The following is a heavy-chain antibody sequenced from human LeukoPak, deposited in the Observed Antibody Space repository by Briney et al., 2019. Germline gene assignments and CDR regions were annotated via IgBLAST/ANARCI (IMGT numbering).Heavy chain of an antibody. V-gene: IGHV3-33*01. Sequence: GGSLRLSCGASGFTFSSYGMHWVRQAPGKGLGWVALIWHDGTNKYYADSVKGRFTISRDNSKNTLYLQMNSLRVEDTAVFYCARERSPGGIVIVPTALDSWGQGTLVTVSS. J-gene: IGHJ4*02. CDR3: ARERSPGGIVIVPTALDS. CDR1: GFTFSSYG. D-gene: IGHD2-2*01. CDR2: IWHDGTNK.